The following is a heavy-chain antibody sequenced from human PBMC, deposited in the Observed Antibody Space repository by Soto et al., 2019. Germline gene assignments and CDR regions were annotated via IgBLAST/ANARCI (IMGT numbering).Heavy chain of an antibody. V-gene: IGHV3-30-3*01. J-gene: IGHJ6*02. CDR1: GFTFSSYA. D-gene: IGHD7-27*01. CDR3: ARDGDGPYYYGMDV. CDR2: ISYDGSNK. Sequence: XGSLRLSCAAAGFTFSSYAMHWVRQAPGKGLEWVAVISYDGSNKYYADSVKGRFTISRDNSKNTLYLQMNSLRAEDTAVYYCARDGDGPYYYGMDVWGQGATVTV.